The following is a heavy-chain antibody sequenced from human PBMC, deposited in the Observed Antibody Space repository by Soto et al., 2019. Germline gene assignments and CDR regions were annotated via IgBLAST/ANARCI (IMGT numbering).Heavy chain of an antibody. CDR1: GGSISSYY. V-gene: IGHV4-59*12. CDR2: IYYSGST. D-gene: IGHD1-26*01. Sequence: SETLSLTCPVSGGSISSYYWSWIRQPPGKGLEWIGYIYYSGSTSYNPSLRSRLTISVDTSKNQFSLRLTSVTAADTAVYYCARGFDSGKFYAFESWGRGTQVTVSS. J-gene: IGHJ4*02. CDR3: ARGFDSGKFYAFES.